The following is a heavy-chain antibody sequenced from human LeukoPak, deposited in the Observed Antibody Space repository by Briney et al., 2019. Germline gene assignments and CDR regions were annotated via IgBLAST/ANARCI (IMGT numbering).Heavy chain of an antibody. V-gene: IGHV3-73*01. CDR1: GFTFSGSA. J-gene: IGHJ4*02. CDR2: IRSKANSYAT. D-gene: IGHD4-17*01. Sequence: GGSLRLSCAASGFTFSGSAIHWVRQASGKGLEWVGRIRSKANSYATSSAASVKGRFTISRDDSKNTAYLQMHSLKTEHTAVYYCTRDYGVLFDYWGQGTLVTVSS. CDR3: TRDYGVLFDY.